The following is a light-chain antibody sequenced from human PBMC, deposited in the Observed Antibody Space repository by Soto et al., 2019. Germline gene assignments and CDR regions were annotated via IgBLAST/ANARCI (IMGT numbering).Light chain of an antibody. CDR2: DAS. V-gene: IGKV3-11*01. CDR3: QQRSNWPPVT. CDR1: QSVSSY. J-gene: IGKJ4*01. Sequence: EIVLTQSPATLSLSPGERATLSCRASQSVSSYLAWYQQKPGQAPSLLIYDASNRATGIAARFSGSGSGTDVTLTISSLEPEDFAIYYFQQRSNWPPVTFGGGTKVEIK.